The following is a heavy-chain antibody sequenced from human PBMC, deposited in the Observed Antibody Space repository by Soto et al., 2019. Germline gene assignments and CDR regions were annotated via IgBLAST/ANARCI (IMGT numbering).Heavy chain of an antibody. V-gene: IGHV3-21*01. CDR1: TFSMYS. CDR3: TRDEGGSYDSWFDP. Sequence: EVQVVESGGGLVKPGGSLRLSCNFTFSMYSMNWVRQAPGKGLEWVASISSVSAFIKYADSVKGRFSISRDNAKNSVSLQMNRLRAEATSMYYCTRDEGGSYDSWFDPWGRGTLVTVSS. CDR2: ISSVSAFI. D-gene: IGHD1-26*01. J-gene: IGHJ5*02.